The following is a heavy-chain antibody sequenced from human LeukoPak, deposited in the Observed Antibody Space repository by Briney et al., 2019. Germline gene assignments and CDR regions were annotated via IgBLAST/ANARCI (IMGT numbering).Heavy chain of an antibody. V-gene: IGHV1-8*01. J-gene: IGHJ5*02. CDR1: GYTFTSYD. CDR3: ARVQQVVVPAATVNWFDP. D-gene: IGHD2-2*01. Sequence: ASVMVSCKASGYTFTSYDINWVRQATGQGLEWMGWMNPNSGNTGYAQKFQGRITMTRDTSISTAYMELGSLTSEDTAVYYCARVQQVVVPAATVNWFDPWGQGTLVTVSS. CDR2: MNPNSGNT.